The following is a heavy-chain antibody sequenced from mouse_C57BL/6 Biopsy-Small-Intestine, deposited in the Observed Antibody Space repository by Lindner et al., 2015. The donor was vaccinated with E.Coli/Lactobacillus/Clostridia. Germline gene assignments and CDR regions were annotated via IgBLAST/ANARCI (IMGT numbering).Heavy chain of an antibody. Sequence: VQLQESGAELVRPGASVTLSCKASGYTFTDYEMHWVKQTPVHGLEYIGAIDPETGDTAYNQKFRGKAILTADKSSSTAYMELRSLTSEDSAVYYCTISAYWGQGTLVTVSA. CDR2: IDPETGDT. CDR3: TISAY. V-gene: IGHV1-15*01. CDR1: GYTFTDYE. J-gene: IGHJ3*01.